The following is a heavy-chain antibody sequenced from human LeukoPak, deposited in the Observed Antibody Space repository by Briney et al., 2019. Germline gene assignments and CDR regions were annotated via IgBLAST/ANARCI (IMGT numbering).Heavy chain of an antibody. J-gene: IGHJ6*02. CDR2: ISGTSSYI. CDR3: ARDSGPGETFSYYYGMDV. Sequence: LGGSLGLSCAASGFTFSSYTMNWVRQAPGKGLEWVSSISGTSSYIFYADSVRGRFTISRDNAKNSLYLQMNSLRAEDTAVYYCARDSGPGETFSYYYGMDVWGQGTTVTVSS. CDR1: GFTFSSYT. V-gene: IGHV3-21*06. D-gene: IGHD3-10*01.